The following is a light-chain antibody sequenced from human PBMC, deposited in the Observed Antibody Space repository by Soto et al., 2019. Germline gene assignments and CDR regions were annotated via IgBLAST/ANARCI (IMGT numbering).Light chain of an antibody. V-gene: IGKV3-15*01. J-gene: IGKJ2*01. CDR1: QSISSD. Sequence: EIVMTPPPATLSVSPGARATLSCRASQSISSDVAWYQQKPGQAPRLLIYGASTTATGIPARFSGSGSGTEFTLTISSLQSEDFAVYNCQQYNKWPRTFGQGTKVDIK. CDR2: GAS. CDR3: QQYNKWPRT.